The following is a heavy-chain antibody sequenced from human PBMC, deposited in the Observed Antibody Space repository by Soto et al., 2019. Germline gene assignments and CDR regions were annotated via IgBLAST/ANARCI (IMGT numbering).Heavy chain of an antibody. J-gene: IGHJ4*02. CDR2: IVPIFGTA. CDR1: GGTFSSYA. CDR3: ARGSEAYDSSGYPGLD. D-gene: IGHD3-22*01. Sequence: SVKVSCKASGGTFSSYAISWVRQAPGQGLEWMGGIVPIFGTANYAQKFQGRVTITADESTSTAYMELSSLRSEDTAVYYCARGSEAYDSSGYPGLDWGQGTLVTVSS. V-gene: IGHV1-69*13.